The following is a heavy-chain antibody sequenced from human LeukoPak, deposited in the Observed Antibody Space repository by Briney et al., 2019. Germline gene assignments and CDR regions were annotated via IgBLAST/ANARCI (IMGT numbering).Heavy chain of an antibody. Sequence: SETLSHTCTVSGGSISSYYWSWIRQPPGKGLEWIGYIYYSGSTNYNPSLKSRVTISVDTSKNQFSLKLSSVTAADTAVYYCARRIAVAGNIFDYWGQGTLVTVSS. J-gene: IGHJ4*02. CDR2: IYYSGST. CDR3: ARRIAVAGNIFDY. V-gene: IGHV4-59*01. CDR1: GGSISSYY. D-gene: IGHD6-19*01.